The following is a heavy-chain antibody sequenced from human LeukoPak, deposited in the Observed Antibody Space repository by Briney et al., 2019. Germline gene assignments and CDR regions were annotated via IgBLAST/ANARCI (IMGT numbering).Heavy chain of an antibody. CDR1: GGSISSGSYY. D-gene: IGHD2-21*02. V-gene: IGHV4-61*02. Sequence: SETLSLTCTVSGGSISSGSYYWSWIRQPAGKGLEWIGRIYTSGSTNYNPSLKSRVTISVDTSKNQFSLKLSSVTAADTAVYYCARDGHCGGDRYYFDYWGQGTLVTVSS. CDR2: IYTSGST. J-gene: IGHJ4*02. CDR3: ARDGHCGGDRYYFDY.